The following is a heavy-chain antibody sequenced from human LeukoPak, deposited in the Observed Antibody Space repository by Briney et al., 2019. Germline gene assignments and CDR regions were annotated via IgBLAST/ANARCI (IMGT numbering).Heavy chain of an antibody. V-gene: IGHV3-23*01. CDR3: AKTRPLDSSSWSHGDY. D-gene: IGHD6-13*01. J-gene: IGHJ4*02. CDR2: ISGSGDST. CDR1: GFTFSSYA. Sequence: GGSLRLSCAASGFTFSSYAMSWVREAPGKGLEWVSAISGSGDSTYYGDSVKGRFTISRDNSKNTLYLQMNSLRAEDTAVYYCAKTRPLDSSSWSHGDYWGQGTLVTVSS.